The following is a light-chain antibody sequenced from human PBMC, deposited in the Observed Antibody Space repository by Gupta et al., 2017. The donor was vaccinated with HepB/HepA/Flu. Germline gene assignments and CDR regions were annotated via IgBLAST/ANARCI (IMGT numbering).Light chain of an antibody. CDR2: GNN. Sequence: QSVLTQPPSVSGAPGPRVTISCTGSSSNIGAGFDVHWYQQFPGTAPILLIYGNNKRPSGVPDRFSGSKSGTSASLAITGLQAEDEADYYCQSYDSSLSGWVFGGGTKLTVL. CDR3: QSYDSSLSGWV. CDR1: SSNIGAGFD. V-gene: IGLV1-40*01. J-gene: IGLJ3*02.